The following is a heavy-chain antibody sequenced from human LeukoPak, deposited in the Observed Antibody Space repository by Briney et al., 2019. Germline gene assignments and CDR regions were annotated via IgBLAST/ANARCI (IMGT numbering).Heavy chain of an antibody. Sequence: SETLSLTCTVSGGSISSYYWSWIRQPPGKGLEWIGYGYYRGSTYYNPSLKSRVTMSVDTSKNQFSLKLSSVTAADTAVYYCARSIRGYSSGWYYFDYWGQGTLITVSS. CDR1: GGSISSYY. CDR2: GYYRGST. V-gene: IGHV4-59*12. D-gene: IGHD6-19*01. CDR3: ARSIRGYSSGWYYFDY. J-gene: IGHJ4*02.